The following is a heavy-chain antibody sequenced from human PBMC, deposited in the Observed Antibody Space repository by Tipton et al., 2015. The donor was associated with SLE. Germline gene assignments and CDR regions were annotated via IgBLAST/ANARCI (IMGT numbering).Heavy chain of an antibody. CDR1: GYLFTSYW. CDR2: IHPGDSDT. Sequence: QLVQSGAEVKKPGESLKIPCKGSGYLFTSYWIGWVRQMPGKGLEWMGLIHPGDSDTRYSPSFQGQVTISADKSTNTAYLQWSSLQSSDTATYYCARQLGYCSPGGVCSFPRYFDLWGRGTLVTVSS. V-gene: IGHV5-51*01. J-gene: IGHJ2*01. D-gene: IGHD2-8*02. CDR3: ARQLGYCSPGGVCSFPRYFDL.